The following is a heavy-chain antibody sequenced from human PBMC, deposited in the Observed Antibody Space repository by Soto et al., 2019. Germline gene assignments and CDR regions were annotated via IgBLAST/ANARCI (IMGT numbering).Heavy chain of an antibody. CDR1: GYTFTGHY. J-gene: IGHJ4*02. CDR2: IGPGSGAT. V-gene: IGHV1-2*02. CDR3: GRGRSGQIVVFY. Sequence: QVQLVQSGAEVKKPGASVKVSCKASGYTFTGHYIHWVRQAPEQGPEWMGEIGPGSGATRYAQRFQGRVTMTRDMSITTVYMELTNLSPDDTAVYYCGRGRSGQIVVFYWGQGTPVTVSS. D-gene: IGHD1-26*01.